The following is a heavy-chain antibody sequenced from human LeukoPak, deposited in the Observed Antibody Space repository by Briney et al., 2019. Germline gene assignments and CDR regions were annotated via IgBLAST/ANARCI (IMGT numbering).Heavy chain of an antibody. Sequence: GGSLRLSCAASEFSVGSNYMTWVRQAPGKGLEWVSLIYSGGSTYYADSVKGRFTISRDNSKNTLYLQMNSLRAEDTAVYYCARGTFDPTRYYYYYYYMDVWGKGTTVTVSS. J-gene: IGHJ6*03. CDR3: ARGTFDPTRYYYYYYYMDV. CDR2: IYSGGST. CDR1: EFSVGSNY. D-gene: IGHD1-14*01. V-gene: IGHV3-66*01.